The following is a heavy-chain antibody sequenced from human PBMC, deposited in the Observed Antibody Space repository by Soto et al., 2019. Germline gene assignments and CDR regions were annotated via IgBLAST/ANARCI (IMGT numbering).Heavy chain of an antibody. CDR2: VYFTGGT. CDR3: AREGTFQAHLDY. V-gene: IGHV4-61*08. D-gene: IGHD1-1*01. J-gene: IGHJ4*02. CDR1: GVSVSSGVYY. Sequence: SETLSLTCTVSGVSVSSGVYYWSWIRQPPGKGLEWIGYVYFTGGTNYNPSLKSRATISVDTAKDQFSLRLSSVTAADTAVYYCAREGTFQAHLDYSGQGTQVTVSS.